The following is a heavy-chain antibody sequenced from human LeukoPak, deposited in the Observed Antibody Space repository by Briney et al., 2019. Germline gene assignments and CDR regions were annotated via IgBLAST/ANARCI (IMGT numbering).Heavy chain of an antibody. CDR1: GFTFSSYW. CDR3: ARGGVGSGWSDYWYFDL. Sequence: GGSLRLSCAASGFTFSSYWMSWVRQAPGKGLEWVANIKQDGSEKYYADSVEGRFTISRDNAKNSLYLQMNSLRAEDTAVYYCARGGVGSGWSDYWYFDLWGRGTLVTASS. CDR2: IKQDGSEK. D-gene: IGHD6-19*01. J-gene: IGHJ2*01. V-gene: IGHV3-7*03.